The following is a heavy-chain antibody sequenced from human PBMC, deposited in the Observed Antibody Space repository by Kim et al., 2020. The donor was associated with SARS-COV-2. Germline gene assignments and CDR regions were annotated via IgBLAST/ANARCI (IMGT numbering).Heavy chain of an antibody. CDR2: IYYSGST. J-gene: IGHJ4*02. CDR1: GGSISSGGYY. D-gene: IGHD3-22*01. V-gene: IGHV4-31*03. Sequence: SETLSLTCTVSGGSISSGGYYWSWIRQHPGKGLEWIGYIYYSGSTYYNPSLKSRVTISVDTSKNQFSLKLSSVTAADTGVYYCARGQGLITMIVVVVGAFDYWGQGTLVTVSS. CDR3: ARGQGLITMIVVVVGAFDY.